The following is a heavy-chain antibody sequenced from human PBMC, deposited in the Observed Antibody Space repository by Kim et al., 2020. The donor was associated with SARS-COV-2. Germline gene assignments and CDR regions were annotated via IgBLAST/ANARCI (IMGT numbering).Heavy chain of an antibody. CDR2: IIPIFGRT. J-gene: IGHJ6*02. CDR1: GGTFGSYP. V-gene: IGHV1-69*13. D-gene: IGHD2-21*02. CDR3: ARDNVVVTTIDYYYGMDV. Sequence: SVKVSCKASGGTFGSYPIGWVRLAPGQGLEWMGTIIPIFGRTNYAQKFHDRVTISADESTNIAFMELRGLRSEDTAVYYCARDNVVVTTIDYYYGMDVWGQGTTVTVSS.